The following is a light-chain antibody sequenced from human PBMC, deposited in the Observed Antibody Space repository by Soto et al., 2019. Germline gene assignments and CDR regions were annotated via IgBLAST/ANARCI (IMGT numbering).Light chain of an antibody. Sequence: EIVLTQSPGTLSLSPGERATLSCRASQSVTSTYLAWYQHKPGQAPRLLIYGASGRATGIPDRFSGSGSGTDFTLTISRLEPEDFAVSYCQQYDSSPWAFGQGTKVEIK. CDR1: QSVTSTY. CDR3: QQYDSSPWA. V-gene: IGKV3-20*01. J-gene: IGKJ1*01. CDR2: GAS.